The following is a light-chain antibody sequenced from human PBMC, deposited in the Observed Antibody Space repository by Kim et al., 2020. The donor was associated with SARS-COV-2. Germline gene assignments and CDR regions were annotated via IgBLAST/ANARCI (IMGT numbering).Light chain of an antibody. CDR3: QQYNNWPPDYT. J-gene: IGKJ2*01. CDR1: QSVSNN. Sequence: EIVMTQSPATLSVSPGERATLSCRASQSVSNNLAWYQQKPGQAPRLLIYGASTRATGIPARFSGTGSGTEFTLTISSLQSEDFAVYYCQQYNNWPPDYTFGQGTKLEI. V-gene: IGKV3-15*01. CDR2: GAS.